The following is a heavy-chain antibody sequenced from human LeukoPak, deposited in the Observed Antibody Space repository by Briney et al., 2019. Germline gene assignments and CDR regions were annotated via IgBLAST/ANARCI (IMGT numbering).Heavy chain of an antibody. CDR2: IIPIFGTA. Sequence: SVKVSCKASGGTFSSYAISWVRQAPGQGLEWMGGIIPIFGTANYAQKFQGRVTITTDESTSTAYMELSSLRSEDTAVYYCAHCRQQLVRYLDYWGQGTLVTVSS. V-gene: IGHV1-69*05. CDR1: GGTFSSYA. D-gene: IGHD6-13*01. J-gene: IGHJ4*02. CDR3: AHCRQQLVRYLDY.